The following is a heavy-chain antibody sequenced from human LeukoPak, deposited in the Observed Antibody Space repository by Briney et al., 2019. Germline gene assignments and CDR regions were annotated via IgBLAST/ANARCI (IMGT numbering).Heavy chain of an antibody. CDR2: INHSGST. D-gene: IGHD6-6*01. Sequence: SETLSLTCTVSGGSISSSSYYWGWIRQPPGKGLEWIGEINHSGSTNYNPSLKSRVTISVDTSKNQFSLKLSSVTAADTAVYYCARQRRYSSSSFDPWGQGTLVTVSS. J-gene: IGHJ5*02. CDR3: ARQRRYSSSSFDP. CDR1: GGSISSSSYY. V-gene: IGHV4-39*01.